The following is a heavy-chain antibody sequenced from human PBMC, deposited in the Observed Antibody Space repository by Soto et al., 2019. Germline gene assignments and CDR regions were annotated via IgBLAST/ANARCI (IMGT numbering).Heavy chain of an antibody. CDR2: ISYDGENQ. CDR1: GFSFSHYA. J-gene: IGHJ5*02. D-gene: IGHD3-10*01. CDR3: VSPHSESSNAFDL. Sequence: GGSLRLSCAASGFSFSHYAMHWVRQPPGKGLEWVALISYDGENQYFTDSVRGRFTISRDNSKTAVYLEMNNLRLDDTATYYCVSPHSESSNAFDLWGQGTLVTVS. V-gene: IGHV3-30*04.